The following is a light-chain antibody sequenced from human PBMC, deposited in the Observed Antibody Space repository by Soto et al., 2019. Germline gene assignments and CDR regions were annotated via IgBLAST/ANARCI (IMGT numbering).Light chain of an antibody. CDR2: GAS. CDR3: QHYIRWPPT. V-gene: IGKV3-15*01. CDR1: HSVSSN. Sequence: EIEMTQSPATLSVSPGERVTLSCRASHSVSSNLAWYQHKPGQAPSLLIYGASTRATGTPARFSGSGSGTEFTLTISSLQSEDFAVYYCQHYIRWPPTFGGGTKVDIK. J-gene: IGKJ4*01.